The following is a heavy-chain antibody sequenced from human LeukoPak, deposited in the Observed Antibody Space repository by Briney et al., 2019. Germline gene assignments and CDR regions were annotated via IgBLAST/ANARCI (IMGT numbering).Heavy chain of an antibody. CDR3: ARAPRPEMATVKGD. J-gene: IGHJ4*02. CDR2: IKSDGSYT. Sequence: PGGSLRLSCAASGFTFSSYWMHWVRRAPGKGLVWVSRIKSDGSYTSYADSVKGRFTISRDNANNMLYLQMNSLRVEDTAVYYCARAPRPEMATVKGDWGQGTLVTVS. CDR1: GFTFSSYW. D-gene: IGHD5-24*01. V-gene: IGHV3-74*01.